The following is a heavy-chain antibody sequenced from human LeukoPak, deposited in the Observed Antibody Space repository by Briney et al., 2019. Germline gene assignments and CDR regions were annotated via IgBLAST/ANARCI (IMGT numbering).Heavy chain of an antibody. CDR1: GGSISGGGYY. Sequence: SETLSLTCTVSGGSISGGGYYWNWIRQHPGKGLEWIGSVYYSGRTYYNPSLKSRVTISVDTSKNQFSLKLSSVTAADTAVYYCARHFNYYYGMDVWGQGTTVTVSS. CDR3: ARHFNYYYGMDV. V-gene: IGHV4-39*01. J-gene: IGHJ6*02. CDR2: VYYSGRT.